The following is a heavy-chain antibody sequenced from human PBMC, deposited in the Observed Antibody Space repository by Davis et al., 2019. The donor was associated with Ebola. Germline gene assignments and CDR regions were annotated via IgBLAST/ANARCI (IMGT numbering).Heavy chain of an antibody. CDR3: ARVELYNWNDGPGYYYYGMDV. J-gene: IGHJ6*02. D-gene: IGHD1-1*01. CDR2: IVVGSGNP. CDR1: GFTFTSSA. Sequence: SVKVSCKASGFTFTSSAVQWVRQARGQRLEWIGWIVVGSGNPNYAQKFQGRVTITADESTSTAYMELSSLRSEDTAVYYCARVELYNWNDGPGYYYYGMDVWGQGTTVTVSS. V-gene: IGHV1-58*01.